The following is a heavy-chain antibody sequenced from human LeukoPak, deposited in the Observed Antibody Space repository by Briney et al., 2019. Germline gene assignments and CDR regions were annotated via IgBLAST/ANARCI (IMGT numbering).Heavy chain of an antibody. CDR1: GFTFSSYA. V-gene: IGHV3-30-3*01. Sequence: GGSLRLSCAASGFTFSSYAMHWVRQAPGKGLEWVAVISYDGSNKYYADSVKGRFTISRDNSKNTLYLQMNSLRAEDTAVYYCARLPRDDSSGYYYLPWGQGTLVTVSS. D-gene: IGHD3-22*01. CDR3: ARLPRDDSSGYYYLP. CDR2: ISYDGSNK. J-gene: IGHJ5*02.